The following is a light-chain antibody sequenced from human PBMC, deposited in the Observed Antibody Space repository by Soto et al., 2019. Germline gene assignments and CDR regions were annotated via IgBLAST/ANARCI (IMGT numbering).Light chain of an antibody. Sequence: EIVLTQSPATLSLSPRERATLYYKNNQCVSSYLAWYQQKPGQAPWLLIYDASIRATGIPARFSGSCFWTDFTLSISSLEPEDFAVYYCQQRSNWPPWTFGQGTKVDIK. CDR3: QQRSNWPPWT. J-gene: IGKJ1*01. CDR1: QCVSSY. CDR2: DAS. V-gene: IGKV3-11*01.